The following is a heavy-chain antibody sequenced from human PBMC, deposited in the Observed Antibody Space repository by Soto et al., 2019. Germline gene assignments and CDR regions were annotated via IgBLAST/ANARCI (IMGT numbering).Heavy chain of an antibody. CDR2: INHSGST. Sequence: LSLTSAIDGGSFRDYCWGGLRQRPVKCLEWIGEINHSGSTNYNPSLKSRVTISVDTSKNQFSLKLSSVTAADTAVYYCARLRFLEWLLFRTYYFDYCGQGTLVTVSS. D-gene: IGHD3-3*01. CDR1: GGSFRDYC. J-gene: IGHJ4*02. V-gene: IGHV4-34*01. CDR3: ARLRFLEWLLFRTYYFDY.